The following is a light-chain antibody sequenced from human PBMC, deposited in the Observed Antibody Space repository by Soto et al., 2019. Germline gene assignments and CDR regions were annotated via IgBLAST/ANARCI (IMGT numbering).Light chain of an antibody. CDR3: AAWDDSLNGYV. J-gene: IGLJ1*01. CDR1: SSNIGNNA. V-gene: IGLV1-36*01. CDR2: YDD. Sequence: QSALTQPPSVSEAPRQRVTISCSGSSSNIGNNAVNWYQQLPGKAPKLLIYYDDLLPSGVSDRFSGSKSGTSASLAISGLQSEDEADYYCAAWDDSLNGYVFGTVTKVTVL.